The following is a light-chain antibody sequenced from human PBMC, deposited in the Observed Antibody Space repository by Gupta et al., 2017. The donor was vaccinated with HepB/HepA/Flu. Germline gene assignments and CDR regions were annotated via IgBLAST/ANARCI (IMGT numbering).Light chain of an antibody. V-gene: IGKV1-39*01. Sequence: EIQVTKSPPALLASVGDRVTITCRASQSISSYLNWYQQKPGKAPKLLIYDASSMQSGVPSRFSGSGSGTDFTLTISSLQPEDFATYYCQQSYSSPFTFGHGTKVDIK. CDR3: QQSYSSPFT. CDR2: DAS. CDR1: QSISSY. J-gene: IGKJ3*01.